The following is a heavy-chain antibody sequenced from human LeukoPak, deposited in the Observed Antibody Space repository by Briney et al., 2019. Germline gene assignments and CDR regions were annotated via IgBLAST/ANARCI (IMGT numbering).Heavy chain of an antibody. D-gene: IGHD5-24*01. CDR3: AGARRNGYFDY. J-gene: IGHJ4*02. CDR2: IYYSGST. V-gene: IGHV4-59*08. CDR1: GGSISSYY. Sequence: PSETLSLTCTVSGGSISSYYWSWIRQPPGKGLEWIGYIYYSGSTNYNPSLKSRVTISVDTSKNQFSLKLSSVTAADTAVYYCAGARRNGYFDYWGQGTLVTVSS.